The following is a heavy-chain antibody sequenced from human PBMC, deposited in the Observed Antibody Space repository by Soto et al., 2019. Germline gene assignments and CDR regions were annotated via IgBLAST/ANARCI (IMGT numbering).Heavy chain of an antibody. CDR2: ISSSSSYI. J-gene: IGHJ4*02. V-gene: IGHV3-21*01. Sequence: GGSLRLSCAASGFTFGSYTMNWVRQAPGKGLEWVASISSSSSYIYCADSVKGRFTLSRDNAKNSLFLQMNSLRAEDTALYYCARDIFGDYEAGIDYWGQGTLVTVS. D-gene: IGHD4-17*01. CDR3: ARDIFGDYEAGIDY. CDR1: GFTFGSYT.